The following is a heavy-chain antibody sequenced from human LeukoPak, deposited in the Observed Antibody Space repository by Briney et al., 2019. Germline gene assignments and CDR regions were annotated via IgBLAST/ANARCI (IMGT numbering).Heavy chain of an antibody. D-gene: IGHD6-13*01. V-gene: IGHV3-33*01. J-gene: IGHJ4*02. CDR3: AREDQPLVRIYLDF. CDR2: TWFDGSHN. Sequence: PGGSLRLSCAASGFFFNIYGMHWVRQAPGKGLEWVAVTWFDGSHNYYADSVKGRFTISRDNSKNTLYLQMNSLRAEDTAVYFCAREDQPLVRIYLDFWGQGTLVTVSS. CDR1: GFFFNIYG.